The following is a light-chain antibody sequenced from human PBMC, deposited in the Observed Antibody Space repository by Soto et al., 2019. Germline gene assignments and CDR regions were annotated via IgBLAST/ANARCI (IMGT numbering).Light chain of an antibody. Sequence: GWTPYPWNVYWSPVGIATLCGRASQSVSSSYLAWYQQKPGQAPRLLIYGASSRATGIPDRFSGSGSGTDFTLTISRLQPEDCAVYYCQQYGSSSWTFGQG. J-gene: IGKJ1*01. CDR2: GAS. CDR3: QQYGSSSWT. CDR1: QSVSSSY. V-gene: IGKV3-20*01.